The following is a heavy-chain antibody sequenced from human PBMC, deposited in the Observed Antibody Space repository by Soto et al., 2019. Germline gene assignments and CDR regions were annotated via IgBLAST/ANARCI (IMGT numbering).Heavy chain of an antibody. Sequence: ASVKVSCKASGYTFTSYGISWVRQAPGQGLEWMGWISAYNGNTNYAQKLQGRVTMTTDTSTNTAYMELRSLRSDDTAVYYCARDGGYSGYDYYYYGMDVWGQGTTVTVSS. CDR1: GYTFTSYG. D-gene: IGHD5-12*01. V-gene: IGHV1-18*01. CDR3: ARDGGYSGYDYYYYGMDV. CDR2: ISAYNGNT. J-gene: IGHJ6*02.